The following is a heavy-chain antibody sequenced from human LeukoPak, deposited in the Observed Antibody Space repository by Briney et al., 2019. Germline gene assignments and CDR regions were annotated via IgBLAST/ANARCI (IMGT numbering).Heavy chain of an antibody. CDR3: ARHTPYYYDSSGYYYKDAFDI. J-gene: IGHJ3*02. Sequence: PSETLSLTCTVSGGSNSSYHWSWLRQPPGKGLGWLGYIYTSWSTNYNPSLKSRVTISVDTSKNQFSLKLSSVTAADTAVYYCARHTPYYYDSSGYYYKDAFDIWGQGTMVTVSS. CDR2: IYTSWST. V-gene: IGHV4-4*09. CDR1: GGSNSSYH. D-gene: IGHD3-22*01.